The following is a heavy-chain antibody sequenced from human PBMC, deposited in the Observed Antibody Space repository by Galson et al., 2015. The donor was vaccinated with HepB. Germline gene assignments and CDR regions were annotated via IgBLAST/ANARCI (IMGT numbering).Heavy chain of an antibody. CDR3: ARDLGGITMIEGGMDV. CDR2: ISSSGGGT. D-gene: IGHD3-22*01. Sequence: SLRLSCAAAGFTFRNYAMSWVRQAPGKGLEWVSYISSSGGGTFYADSVKGRFTISRDNSKNTLYLQMNSLRAEDTAVYYCARDLGGITMIEGGMDVWGQGTTVTVSS. V-gene: IGHV3-23*01. CDR1: GFTFRNYA. J-gene: IGHJ6*02.